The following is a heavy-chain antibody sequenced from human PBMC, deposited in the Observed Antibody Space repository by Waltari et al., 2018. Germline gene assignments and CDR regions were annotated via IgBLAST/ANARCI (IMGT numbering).Heavy chain of an antibody. Sequence: EVQLVQSGAEVKKPGESLKISCKGSGYSFTSYWIGWVRQMPGKGLEWMVIIYPGDSDTRYSPSFQGQVTISADKSISTAYLQWSSLKASDTAMYYCARNARYSSSWYTNDYWGQGTLVTVSS. CDR2: IYPGDSDT. D-gene: IGHD6-13*01. CDR1: GYSFTSYW. CDR3: ARNARYSSSWYTNDY. J-gene: IGHJ4*02. V-gene: IGHV5-51*01.